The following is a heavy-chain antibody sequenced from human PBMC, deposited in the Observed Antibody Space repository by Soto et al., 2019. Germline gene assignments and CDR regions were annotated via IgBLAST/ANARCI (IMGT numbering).Heavy chain of an antibody. Sequence: ASVKVSCKASGYTFTSYGISWVRQAPGQGLEWMGWISAYNGNTNYAQKLQGRVTMTTDTSTSTAYMELRSLRSDDTAVYYCAREGRIAEAGTQYWLDPWGQGTLVTVSS. V-gene: IGHV1-18*01. CDR3: AREGRIAEAGTQYWLDP. CDR1: GYTFTSYG. D-gene: IGHD6-13*01. J-gene: IGHJ5*02. CDR2: ISAYNGNT.